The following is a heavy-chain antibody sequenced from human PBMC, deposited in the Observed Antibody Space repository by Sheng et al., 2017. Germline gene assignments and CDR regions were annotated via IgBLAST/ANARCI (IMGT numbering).Heavy chain of an antibody. V-gene: IGHV3-30*18. CDR1: GFTFSSYG. J-gene: IGHJ4*02. CDR3: ANWMGVGALSFDY. D-gene: IGHD1-26*01. Sequence: QVQLVESGGGVVQPGRSLRLSCAASGFTFSSYGMHWVRQAPGKGLEWVAVISYDGSNKYYADSVKGRFTISRDNSKNTLYLQMNSLRAEDTAVYYCANWMGVGALSFDYWGQGT. CDR2: ISYDGSNK.